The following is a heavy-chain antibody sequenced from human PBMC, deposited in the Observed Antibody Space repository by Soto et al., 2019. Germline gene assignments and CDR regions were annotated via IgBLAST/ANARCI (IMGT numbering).Heavy chain of an antibody. CDR1: GFSLTTSGVG. CDR2: IYWDEDK. Sequence: KESGPTVVKPTETLTLTCAFSGFSLTTSGVGVGWVRQSPGKAPEWLAFIYWDEDKRYSTSLKSRLTITKDTAKNQVVLTMANVDPADTATYYCAHRVLRAVFGLVTTTAIYFDFWGQGTPVVVSS. D-gene: IGHD3-3*01. J-gene: IGHJ4*02. V-gene: IGHV2-5*02. CDR3: AHRVLRAVFGLVTTTAIYFDF.